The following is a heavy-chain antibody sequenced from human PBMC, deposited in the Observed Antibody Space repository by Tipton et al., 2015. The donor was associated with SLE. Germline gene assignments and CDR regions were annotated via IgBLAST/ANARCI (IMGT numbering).Heavy chain of an antibody. CDR3: AREGITIRAFDI. Sequence: TLSLTCAVYGGSFSGYYWSWIRQPPGKGLEWIGYIYYSGSTNYNPPLKSRVTISVDTSKNQFSLTLSSVTAADTAVYYCAREGITIRAFDIWGQGTMVTVSS. J-gene: IGHJ3*02. CDR2: IYYSGST. V-gene: IGHV4-59*01. CDR1: GGSFSGYY. D-gene: IGHD3-10*01.